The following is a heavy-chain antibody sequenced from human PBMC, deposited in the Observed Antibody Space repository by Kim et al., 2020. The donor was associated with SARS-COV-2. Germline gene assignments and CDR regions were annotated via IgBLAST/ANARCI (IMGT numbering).Heavy chain of an antibody. CDR3: ARVRSALPGDY. V-gene: IGHV1-46*01. Sequence: ASVKVSCKASGYTFSNNYIQWVRQAPGQGLEWMGVINPSGGGTTSAQKFEGRVTMTRDTAASTAFLELSSLRVEDTAVYYCARVRSALPGDYWGQGTLVT. J-gene: IGHJ4*02. D-gene: IGHD6-25*01. CDR1: GYTFSNNY. CDR2: INPSGGGT.